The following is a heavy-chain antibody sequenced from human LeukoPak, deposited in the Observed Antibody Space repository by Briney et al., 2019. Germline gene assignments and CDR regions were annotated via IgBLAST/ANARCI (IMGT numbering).Heavy chain of an antibody. CDR1: GFTVSSNY. Sequence: GGSLRLSCAASGFTVSSNYMSWVRQAPGKGLEWVSVIYSGGSTYYADSVKGRFTISRDNSKNTLYLQMNSLRAEDTAVYYCARGTEVISFDYWGQGTLVTVSS. V-gene: IGHV3-66*01. J-gene: IGHJ4*02. CDR3: ARGTEVISFDY. CDR2: IYSGGST. D-gene: IGHD3-10*01.